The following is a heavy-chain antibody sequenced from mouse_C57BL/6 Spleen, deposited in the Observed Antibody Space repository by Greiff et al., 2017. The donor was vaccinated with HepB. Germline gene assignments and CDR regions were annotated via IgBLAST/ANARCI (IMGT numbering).Heavy chain of an antibody. CDR1: GFTFSDYY. J-gene: IGHJ3*01. D-gene: IGHD2-4*01. CDR3: AREDYDYSWFAY. V-gene: IGHV5-16*01. CDR2: INYDGSST. Sequence: EVKLMESEGGLVQPGSSMKLSCTASGFTFSDYYMAWVRQVPEKGLEWVANINYDGSSTYYLDSLKSRFIISRDNAKNILYLQMSSLKSEDTATYYCAREDYDYSWFAYWGQGTLVTVSA.